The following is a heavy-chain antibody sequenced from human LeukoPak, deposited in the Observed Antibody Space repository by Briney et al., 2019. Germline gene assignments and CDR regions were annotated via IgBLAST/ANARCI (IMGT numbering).Heavy chain of an antibody. Sequence: GGSLRLSCAASGFTFRSYGMHWVRQAPGKGLEWVGFSRRKVHGGTTEYAASVKGRFTISRDASKSIAYLQMNSLKTEDTAVYYCTRAGDRYLGALDYWGQGTLVTVSS. CDR1: GFTFRSYG. V-gene: IGHV3-49*04. D-gene: IGHD5-24*01. CDR3: TRAGDRYLGALDY. J-gene: IGHJ4*02. CDR2: SRRKVHGGTT.